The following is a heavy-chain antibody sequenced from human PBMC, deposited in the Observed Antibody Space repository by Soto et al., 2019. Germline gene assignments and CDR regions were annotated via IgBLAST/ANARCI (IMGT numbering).Heavy chain of an antibody. V-gene: IGHV4-39*01. CDR3: ARRSGFLLNY. J-gene: IGHJ4*02. D-gene: IGHD6-25*01. CDR2: IYYSGST. CDR1: GGSISSSSYY. Sequence: SETLSLTCTVSGGSISSSSYYWGWIRQPPGKGLEWIGSIYYSGSTYYNPSLKSRVTISVDTSKNQFSLKLSSVTAADTAVYYCARRSGFLLNYWGQGTLVTVSS.